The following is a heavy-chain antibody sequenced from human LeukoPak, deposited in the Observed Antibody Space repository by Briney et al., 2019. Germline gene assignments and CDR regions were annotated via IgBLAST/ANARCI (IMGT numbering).Heavy chain of an antibody. D-gene: IGHD3-10*01. CDR3: ARMYYYARGEAYDY. CDR2: IAHSGST. CDR1: GGSINNNC. Sequence: SETLSLTCTVSGGSINNNCWAWIRQPPGRGLEYIGYIAHSGSTDYNPSLKSRVQMSLDVSKNQFTLRLTSVTAADTALYYCARMYYYARGEAYDYWGLGTLVTVSS. J-gene: IGHJ4*02. V-gene: IGHV4-59*01.